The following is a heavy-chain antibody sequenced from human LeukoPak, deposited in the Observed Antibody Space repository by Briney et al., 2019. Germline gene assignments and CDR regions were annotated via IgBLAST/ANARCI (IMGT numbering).Heavy chain of an antibody. CDR3: ARVLAAGSA. CDR1: GYSISSGYY. V-gene: IGHV4-38-2*02. D-gene: IGHD6-25*01. Sequence: PSETLSLTCTVSGYSISSGYYWGWIRQPPGKGLEWIGSIYHSGSTYYNPSLKSRVTISVDTSKNQFSLKLSSVTAADTAVYYCARVLAAGSAWGQGTLVTVSS. J-gene: IGHJ5*02. CDR2: IYHSGST.